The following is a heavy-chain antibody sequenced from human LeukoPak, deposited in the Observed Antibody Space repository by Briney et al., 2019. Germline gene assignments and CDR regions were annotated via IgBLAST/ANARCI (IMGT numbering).Heavy chain of an antibody. CDR2: ISSSSSYI. J-gene: IGHJ4*02. V-gene: IGHV3-21*01. CDR1: GFTFSSYS. CDR3: ARGLPQWLVLSFDY. Sequence: GGSLRLSCAASGFTFSSYSMNWVRQAPGKGLEWVSSISSSSSYIYYADSVKGRFTISRDNAKNSLYLQMNSLRAEDTAVYYCARGLPQWLVLSFDYWGQGTLVTVSS. D-gene: IGHD6-19*01.